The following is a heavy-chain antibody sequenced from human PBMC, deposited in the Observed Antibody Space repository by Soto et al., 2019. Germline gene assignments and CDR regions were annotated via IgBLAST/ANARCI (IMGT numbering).Heavy chain of an antibody. CDR1: GFTFSSYA. Sequence: QVQLVESGGGVVQPGRSLRLSCAASGFTFSSYAMHWVRQAPGQGLEWVALISYDGSNKYYADSVKGRFTISRDNSKNPLYLQMTSLRPEDTAVYHCARDQGGTTLYYHGMDVWGQGTTVTVSS. CDR2: ISYDGSNK. J-gene: IGHJ6*02. V-gene: IGHV3-30-3*01. D-gene: IGHD1-7*01. CDR3: ARDQGGTTLYYHGMDV.